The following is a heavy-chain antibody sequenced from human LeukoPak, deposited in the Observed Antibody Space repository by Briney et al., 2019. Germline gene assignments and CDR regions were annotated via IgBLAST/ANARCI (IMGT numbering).Heavy chain of an antibody. Sequence: GGSLRLSCAASGFTFSSYSLNWVRQALGKRLEWGSFISSSSITIYYADSVKGRFTISRDNAEKSLYLQMNSLRAEDTAVYYCARDRGGSYSAIDYWGQGTLVTVSS. V-gene: IGHV3-48*04. CDR3: ARDRGGSYSAIDY. J-gene: IGHJ4*02. D-gene: IGHD2-15*01. CDR1: GFTFSSYS. CDR2: ISSSSITI.